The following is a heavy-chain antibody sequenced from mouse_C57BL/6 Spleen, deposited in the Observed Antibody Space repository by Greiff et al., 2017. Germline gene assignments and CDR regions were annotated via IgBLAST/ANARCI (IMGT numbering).Heavy chain of an antibody. D-gene: IGHD2-1*01. Sequence: QVQLQQPGAELVKPGASVKVSCKASGYTFTSYWMHWVKQRPGQGLEWIGRLHPSDSDTNYNQKFKGKATLTVDKSSSTASMQLSSLTSEDSAVYYCAIGDGNPLYWYFDVWGTGTTVTVSS. CDR2: LHPSDSDT. CDR1: GYTFTSYW. V-gene: IGHV1-74*01. J-gene: IGHJ1*03. CDR3: AIGDGNPLYWYFDV.